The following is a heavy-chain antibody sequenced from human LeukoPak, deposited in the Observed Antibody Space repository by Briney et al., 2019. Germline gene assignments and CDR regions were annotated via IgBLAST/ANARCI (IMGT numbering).Heavy chain of an antibody. CDR1: GFTFSSHG. D-gene: IGHD3-22*01. Sequence: GPLRLSCAASGFTFSSHGMHWVRQAAGKGLEWVAVIWYDGTNKYYADSVKGRFTISRDNSKNTLYLQMNSLRVEDTAVYYCARAAYDSSGYLTLWGQGALVTVSS. J-gene: IGHJ4*02. CDR2: IWYDGTNK. CDR3: ARAAYDSSGYLTL. V-gene: IGHV3-33*01.